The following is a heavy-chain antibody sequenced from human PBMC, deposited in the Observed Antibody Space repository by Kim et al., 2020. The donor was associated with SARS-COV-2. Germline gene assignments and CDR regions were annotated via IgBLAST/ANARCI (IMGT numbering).Heavy chain of an antibody. Sequence: ASVKVSCKASGYTFTSYAMHWVRQAPGQRLEWMGWINAGNGNTKYSQKFQGRVTITRDTSASTAYMELSSLRSEDTAVYYCSVGIAVAGTGFDYWGQGTLVTVSS. D-gene: IGHD6-19*01. CDR1: GYTFTSYA. CDR2: INAGNGNT. J-gene: IGHJ4*02. CDR3: SVGIAVAGTGFDY. V-gene: IGHV1-3*01.